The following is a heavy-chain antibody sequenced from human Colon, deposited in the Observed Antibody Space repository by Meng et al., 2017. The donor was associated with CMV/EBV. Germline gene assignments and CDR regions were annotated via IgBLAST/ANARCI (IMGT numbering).Heavy chain of an antibody. CDR2: IYWDDDT. Sequence: QIPLKDSGPTLVKPTQTLTLTCTFSGFSFTTDKAGVGWIRHPPGKALEWLALIYWDDDTRYSPSLKTRLTITRDTSKNQVILTMTNMDPADTATYYCVHRSYSGQDDYWGQGALVTVSS. D-gene: IGHD5-12*01. CDR3: VHRSYSGQDDY. CDR1: GFSFTTDKAG. J-gene: IGHJ4*02. V-gene: IGHV2-5*02.